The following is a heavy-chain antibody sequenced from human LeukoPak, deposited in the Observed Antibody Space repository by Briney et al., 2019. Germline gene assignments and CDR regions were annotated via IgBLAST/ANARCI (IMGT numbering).Heavy chain of an antibody. V-gene: IGHV4-38-2*02. Sequence: PSETLSLTCTVSGYSISSGYYWGWIRQPPGKGLEWIGSIYHSGSTYYNPSLKSRVTISVDTSKNQFSLKLSSVTAADTAVYYCAREVDPNDAFDIWGQGTMVTVSS. CDR3: AREVDPNDAFDI. CDR2: IYHSGST. J-gene: IGHJ3*02. CDR1: GYSISSGYY.